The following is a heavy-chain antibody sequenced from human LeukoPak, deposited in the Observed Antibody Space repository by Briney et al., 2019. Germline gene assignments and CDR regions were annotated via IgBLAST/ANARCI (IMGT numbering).Heavy chain of an antibody. Sequence: ASVKVSCKASGYTFTSYGISWVRQAPGQGLEWMVWISAYNGNTNYAQKLQGRVTMTTGTSTSTAYMELRSLRSDDTAVYYCARMKLANNWFDPWGQGTLVTVSS. CDR1: GYTFTSYG. V-gene: IGHV1-18*01. CDR2: ISAYNGNT. CDR3: ARMKLANNWFDP. D-gene: IGHD6-13*01. J-gene: IGHJ5*02.